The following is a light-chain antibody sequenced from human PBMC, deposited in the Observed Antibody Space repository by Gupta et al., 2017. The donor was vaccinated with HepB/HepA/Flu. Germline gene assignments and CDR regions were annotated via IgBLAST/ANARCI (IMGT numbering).Light chain of an antibody. Sequence: DIMMTQPPSPLSASVGDRVTITCRASQSISTSLAWYQQKPRKAPNLLIYDASSLQSGVPSRFSGSGSGTEFTLTISSLQPEDFATYYCQQCNSSPWTFGQGTKVEIK. J-gene: IGKJ1*01. CDR3: QQCNSSPWT. V-gene: IGKV1-39*01. CDR2: DAS. CDR1: QSISTS.